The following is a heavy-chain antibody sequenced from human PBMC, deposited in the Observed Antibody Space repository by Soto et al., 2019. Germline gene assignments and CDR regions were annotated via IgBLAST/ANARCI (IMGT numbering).Heavy chain of an antibody. CDR1: GFTFSLYS. CDR2: ITSSSSYI. J-gene: IGHJ4*02. D-gene: IGHD3-22*01. CDR3: VRARSTDSGPDY. V-gene: IGHV3-21*01. Sequence: PGGSLRLSCAASGFTFSLYSMIWVRQAPGKGLEWVASITSSSSYIYYEDSLKGRFTISRDNAKNSLFLQLDSLRAEDTAAYFCVRARSTDSGPDYWGQGTLVTVSS.